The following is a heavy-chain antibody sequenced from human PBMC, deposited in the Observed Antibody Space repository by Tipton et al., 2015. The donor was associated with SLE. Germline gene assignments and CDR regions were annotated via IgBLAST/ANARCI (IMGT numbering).Heavy chain of an antibody. V-gene: IGHV4-59*01. CDR2: VYSSGFS. J-gene: IGHJ6*03. Sequence: TLSLTCTVSGGSISSFYWSWIRQPPGKGLEWIGYVYSSGFSDYNPSLRSRVTISLDTSKNQFSLRLSSATAADTAVYFCARDRVPAIISQSGYMDVWGNGTTVSVSS. D-gene: IGHD2-2*01. CDR3: ARDRVPAIISQSGYMDV. CDR1: GGSISSFY.